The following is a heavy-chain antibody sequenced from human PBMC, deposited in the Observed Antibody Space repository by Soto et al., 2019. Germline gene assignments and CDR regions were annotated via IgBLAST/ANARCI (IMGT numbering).Heavy chain of an antibody. V-gene: IGHV1-3*01. CDR1: EYSFTSYA. CDR2: INVGNAKT. Sequence: QVQLVQSGAEVKKPGASVKVSCKTSEYSFTSYAIHWVRQAPGQRPEWMGWINVGNAKTRYSQKFQDRVTITRGTSASTAYMELSSLKFEDTAVYYCARAGYSSSWDSYFDFWGQGTKVTVSS. J-gene: IGHJ4*02. CDR3: ARAGYSSSWDSYFDF. D-gene: IGHD6-19*01.